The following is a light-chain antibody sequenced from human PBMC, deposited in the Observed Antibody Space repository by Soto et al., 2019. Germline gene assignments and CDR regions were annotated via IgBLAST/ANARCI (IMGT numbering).Light chain of an antibody. CDR1: QGINNY. J-gene: IGKJ4*01. V-gene: IGKV1-33*01. CDR2: DTS. Sequence: IQMTQPPSSLSASVGDRVSITSQASQGINNYLNWYQQKPGNAPKLLIFDTSDLETGVPSRFSGRGSGTDFTFTISSLQPEDVAAYYCQQYHTLPITFGGGTKVDIK. CDR3: QQYHTLPIT.